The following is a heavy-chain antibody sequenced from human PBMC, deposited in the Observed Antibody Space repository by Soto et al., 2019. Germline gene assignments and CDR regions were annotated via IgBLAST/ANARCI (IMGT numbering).Heavy chain of an antibody. J-gene: IGHJ4*02. CDR2: IYHSGST. CDR3: ARAVSYGYYFDY. Sequence: SETLSLTCAVSGGSISSSNWWSFFRQPPGKGLECIGEIYHSGSTNYNPSLKSRVTISVDKSKNQFSLKLSSVTAADTAVYYCARAVSYGYYFDYWGQGTLVTVSS. V-gene: IGHV4-4*02. CDR1: GGSISSSNW. D-gene: IGHD5-18*01.